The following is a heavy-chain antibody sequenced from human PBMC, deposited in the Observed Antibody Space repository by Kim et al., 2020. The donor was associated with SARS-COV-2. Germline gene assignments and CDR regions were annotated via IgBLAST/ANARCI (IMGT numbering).Heavy chain of an antibody. CDR3: ARDDYDSSGYPYYYYYGMDV. CDR2: IKQDGSEK. V-gene: IGHV3-7*01. D-gene: IGHD3-22*01. J-gene: IGHJ6*02. Sequence: GGSLRLSCAASGFTFSSYWMSWVRQAPGKGLEWVANIKQDGSEKYYVDSVKGRFTISRDNAKNSLYLQMNSLRAEDTAVYYCARDDYDSSGYPYYYYYGMDVWGQGTTVTVSS. CDR1: GFTFSSYW.